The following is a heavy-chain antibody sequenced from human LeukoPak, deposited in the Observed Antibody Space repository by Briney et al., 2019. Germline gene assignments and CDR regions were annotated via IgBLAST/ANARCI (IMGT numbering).Heavy chain of an antibody. CDR1: GGSISSSSYY. J-gene: IGHJ5*02. V-gene: IGHV4-39*07. CDR2: IYYSGST. D-gene: IGHD3-22*01. Sequence: SETLSLTCTASGGSISSSSYYWGWIRQPPGKGLEWIGSIYYSGSTYYNPSLKSRVTISVDTSKNQFSLKLSSVTAADTAVYYCARDSLHTYDSSGYYYLNWFDPWGQGTLVTVSS. CDR3: ARDSLHTYDSSGYYYLNWFDP.